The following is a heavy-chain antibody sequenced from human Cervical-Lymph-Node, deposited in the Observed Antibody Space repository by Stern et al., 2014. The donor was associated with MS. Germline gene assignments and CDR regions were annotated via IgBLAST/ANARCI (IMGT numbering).Heavy chain of an antibody. Sequence: VQLEESGPEVKKPWASVKVSCNGSGYTFTNYAFSWVRQAPGQGLEWMGWITAYNGDTPYAPRFQGRVALTTDTSTATAYMELRSLRSDDTAVYYCARFTLVSGSHNYWGQGTLVTVSS. J-gene: IGHJ4*02. CDR1: GYTFTNYA. CDR2: ITAYNGDT. D-gene: IGHD3-10*01. CDR3: ARFTLVSGSHNY. V-gene: IGHV1-18*04.